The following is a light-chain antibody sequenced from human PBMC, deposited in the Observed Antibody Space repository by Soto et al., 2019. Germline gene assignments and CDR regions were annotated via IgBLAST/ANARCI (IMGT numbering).Light chain of an antibody. J-gene: IGKJ5*01. CDR2: DTS. Sequence: EIVLTQSPATLSLSPGERATLSCTASPSVTNYLAWYQQKPGQAPRLLIFDTSIRATGIPAGFSGSGSGTDFSLTISSLEPEDFAVYYCQQRGDWPAFGQGTRLEI. V-gene: IGKV3-11*01. CDR1: PSVTNY. CDR3: QQRGDWPA.